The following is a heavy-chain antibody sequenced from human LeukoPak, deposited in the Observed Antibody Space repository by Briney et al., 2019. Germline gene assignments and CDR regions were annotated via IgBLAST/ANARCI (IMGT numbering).Heavy chain of an antibody. D-gene: IGHD3-10*01. Sequence: ASGKLSCKAAGATFTSYAISWVRQAPGQGLEWMGRIIPSLGIANYAQKFQGRVTITADKSTSTAYMELNSLRSGDTAVYYCAQDGYYYGSGSYQYYFDYWGQGTLVTVSS. CDR1: GATFTSYA. CDR3: AQDGYYYGSGSYQYYFDY. J-gene: IGHJ4*02. V-gene: IGHV1-69*04. CDR2: IIPSLGIA.